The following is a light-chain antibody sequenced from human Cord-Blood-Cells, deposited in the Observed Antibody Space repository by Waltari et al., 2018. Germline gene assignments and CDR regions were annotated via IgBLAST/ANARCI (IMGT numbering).Light chain of an antibody. CDR3: QQYYSTPRT. Sequence: DIVMTQSPDSLAVSLGERATIHCKSRPSVLYSSNNKNYLAWYQQKPGQPPKLLIYWASTRESGVPDRFSGSGSGTDFTLTISSLQDEDVAVYYCQQYYSTPRTFGQGTKVEIK. CDR2: WAS. V-gene: IGKV4-1*01. J-gene: IGKJ1*01. CDR1: PSVLYSSNNKNY.